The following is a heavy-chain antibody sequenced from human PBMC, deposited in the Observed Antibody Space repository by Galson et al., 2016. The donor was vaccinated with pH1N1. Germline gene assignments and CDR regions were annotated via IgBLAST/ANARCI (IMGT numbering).Heavy chain of an antibody. V-gene: IGHV4-61*10. CDR1: SGSVSGANYY. CDR3: ARGRAKGGAGAGSSPYYFDF. CDR2: IYFSGST. D-gene: IGHD3-10*01. J-gene: IGHJ4*02. Sequence: SETLSLTCTVSSGSVSGANYYWTWIRQSAGKGLEWIGRIYFSGSTSYNPSLRGRVSISVDTSENQFSLDLTSVTAADTAVYYCARGRAKGGAGAGSSPYYFDFWGRGTRVTVSS.